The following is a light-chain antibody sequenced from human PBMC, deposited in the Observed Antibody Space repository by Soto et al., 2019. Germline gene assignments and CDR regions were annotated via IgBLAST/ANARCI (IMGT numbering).Light chain of an antibody. J-gene: IGLJ1*01. V-gene: IGLV2-8*01. Sequence: QSALTQPPSASGSPGQSVTISCTGTSSDVGGFNYVSWFQQHPVKAPKLIIYEVSKRPSGVPDRFSGSKSGNTASLTVSGLQAEDEADYYCCSYAGNNIFVFGTGTKVTVL. CDR1: SSDVGGFNY. CDR2: EVS. CDR3: CSYAGNNIFV.